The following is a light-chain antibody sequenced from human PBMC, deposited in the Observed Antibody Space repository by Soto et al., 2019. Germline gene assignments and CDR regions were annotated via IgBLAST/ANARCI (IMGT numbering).Light chain of an antibody. CDR2: DAS. CDR3: QQRSNWPLT. V-gene: IGKV3-11*01. Sequence: EIVLTQSPATLSLSPGERATLSCMASQSVRSYLTWYQQKPGQAPRLLIYDASKMATGIPARFSGSGSGTDFTLTISSLEPEDFAVYYCQQRSNWPLTFGGGTKVEI. J-gene: IGKJ4*01. CDR1: QSVRSY.